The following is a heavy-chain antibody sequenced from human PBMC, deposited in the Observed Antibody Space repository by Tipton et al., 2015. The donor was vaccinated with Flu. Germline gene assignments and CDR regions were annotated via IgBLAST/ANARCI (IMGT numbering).Heavy chain of an antibody. Sequence: QSGAEVKKTGSSVKVSCKASGYTFTYRYLHWVRQAPGQALEWMGWITPFNGNTNYAQKFQDRVTITRDRSMSTAYMELSSLRSEDTAMYYCARSGYSSGWYYFDYWGQGTLVTVSS. D-gene: IGHD6-19*01. J-gene: IGHJ4*02. CDR1: GYTFTYRY. CDR2: ITPFNGNT. V-gene: IGHV1-45*02. CDR3: ARSGYSSGWYYFDY.